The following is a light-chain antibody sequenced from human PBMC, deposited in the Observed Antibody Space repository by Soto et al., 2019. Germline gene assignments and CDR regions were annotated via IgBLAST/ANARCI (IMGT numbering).Light chain of an antibody. CDR3: QQYGSSPRT. J-gene: IGKJ1*01. CDR1: RSVSSSY. V-gene: IGKV3-20*01. Sequence: DIVLTRSPSTLSLSPGAIAILSCRASRSVSSSYLAWYQQKPGQAPRLLIYGASSRATGIPDRFSGSGSGTDFTLTISRLEPEDFAVYYCQQYGSSPRTFGQGTKVDI. CDR2: GAS.